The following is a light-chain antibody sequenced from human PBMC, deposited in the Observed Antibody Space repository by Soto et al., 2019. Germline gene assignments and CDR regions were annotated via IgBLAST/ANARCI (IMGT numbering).Light chain of an antibody. V-gene: IGLV6-57*01. CDR2: EDN. Sequence: NFMLTQPHSVSESPGKTVIISCTRSSGSIASNYVQWYQQRQGSSPTTVIYEDNQRPSGVPDRFSGSIDSSSNSASLTISGLETEDEADYFCQSYDDTNQVFGGGTQLTVL. CDR1: SGSIASNY. J-gene: IGLJ3*02. CDR3: QSYDDTNQV.